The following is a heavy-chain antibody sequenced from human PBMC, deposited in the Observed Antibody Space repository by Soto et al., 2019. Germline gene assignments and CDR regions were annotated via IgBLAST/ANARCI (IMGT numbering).Heavy chain of an antibody. V-gene: IGHV4-61*01. CDR2: IHYSGSA. CDR1: DGSVSSGSYY. CDR3: ARLEYYDYVWGSYRSPYYFDY. Sequence: SETLSLTCTVSDGSVSSGSYYWSWIRQPPGKGLEWIGYIHYSGSANYSPSLKSRVTISIDTSKNQFSLNLSSVTAADTAVYYCARLEYYDYVWGSYRSPYYFDYWGQGTLVTVSS. D-gene: IGHD3-16*02. J-gene: IGHJ4*02.